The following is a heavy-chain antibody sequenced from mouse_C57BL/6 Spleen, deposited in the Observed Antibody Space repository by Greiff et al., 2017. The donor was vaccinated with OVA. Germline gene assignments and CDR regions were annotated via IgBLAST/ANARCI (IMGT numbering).Heavy chain of an antibody. D-gene: IGHD2-4*01. CDR1: GYTFTSYW. CDR3: ARWGDYDGAWFAY. J-gene: IGHJ3*01. CDR2: IDPSDSYT. Sequence: QVQLQQPGAELVRPGTSVKLSCKASGYTFTSYWMHWVKQRPGQGLEWIGVIDPSDSYTNYNQKFKGKATLTVDTSSSTAYMQLSSLTSEDSAVYYCARWGDYDGAWFAYWGQGTLVTVSA. V-gene: IGHV1-59*01.